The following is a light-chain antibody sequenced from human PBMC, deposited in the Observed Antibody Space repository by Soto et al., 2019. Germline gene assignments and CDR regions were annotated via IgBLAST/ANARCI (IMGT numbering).Light chain of an antibody. J-gene: IGKJ5*01. CDR3: QQYDNRPIT. CDR1: QSVSSN. V-gene: IGKV3-15*01. CDR2: GAS. Sequence: EIVMTQSPATLSVSPGERATLSCRASQSVSSNLVWYQQKPAQAPRLLIYGASTRATGLPTRFSGSGCGTEFTLTISSLQSEDFAFFYWQQYDNRPITFGQGTRLEIK.